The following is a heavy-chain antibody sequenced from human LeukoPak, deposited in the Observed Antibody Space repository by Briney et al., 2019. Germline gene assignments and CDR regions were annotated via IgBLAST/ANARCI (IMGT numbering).Heavy chain of an antibody. V-gene: IGHV1-69*05. D-gene: IGHD3-9*01. CDR1: GGTFSSYA. CDR2: VIPIFGTA. CDR3: ASGLYYDILTGYYKDYYYYMDV. Sequence: SVKVSCKASGGTFSSYAISWVRQAPGQGLEWMGGVIPIFGTANYAQKFQGRVTITTDESTSTAYMELSSLRSEGTAVYYCASGLYYDILTGYYKDYYYYMDVWGKGTTVTVSS. J-gene: IGHJ6*03.